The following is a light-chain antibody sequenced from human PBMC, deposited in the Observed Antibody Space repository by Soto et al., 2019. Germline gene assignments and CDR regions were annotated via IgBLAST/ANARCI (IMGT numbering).Light chain of an antibody. J-gene: IGKJ1*01. CDR3: QQTYSTPRT. CDR1: QSISTY. CDR2: AAS. V-gene: IGKV1-39*01. Sequence: DIQMTQSPSSLSASLGDRVTITCRASQSISTYLNWYQQKPGKAPKLLIYAASNLQSGVPSQFSGSGSGTDCTLTISSLQPEDFASYYCQQTYSTPRTFGQGTKVEIK.